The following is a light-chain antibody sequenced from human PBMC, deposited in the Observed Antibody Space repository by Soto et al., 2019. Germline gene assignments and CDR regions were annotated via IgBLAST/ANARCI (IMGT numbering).Light chain of an antibody. Sequence: EIVWTQSPATLSLSPGERATLSCRASESVRTSLAWYQQKPGRSPSLLIPGGCKRGSGLPARFSGSGAGTDSTITISRMQSEDFAVYCRQRYSSPPSFGQGTRLEIK. V-gene: IGKV3D-15*01. CDR3: QRYSSPPS. CDR1: ESVRTS. J-gene: IGKJ5*01. CDR2: GGC.